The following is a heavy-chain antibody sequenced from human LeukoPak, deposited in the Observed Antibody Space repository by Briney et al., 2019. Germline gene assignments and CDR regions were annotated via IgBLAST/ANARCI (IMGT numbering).Heavy chain of an antibody. CDR2: TYYRSKWYN. J-gene: IGHJ4*02. Sequence: SQTLSLTCAISGDSVSSNGAWNWIRQSPSRGLEWLGRTYYRSKWYNDYAVSVKSRITIKPGTSKNQFSLQLNSVTPGDTGVYYCARSSGWFDYWGQGSLVTASS. CDR1: GDSVSSNGA. CDR3: ARSSGWFDY. D-gene: IGHD6-19*01. V-gene: IGHV6-1*01.